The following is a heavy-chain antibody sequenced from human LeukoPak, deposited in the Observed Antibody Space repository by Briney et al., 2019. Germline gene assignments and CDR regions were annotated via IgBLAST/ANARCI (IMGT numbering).Heavy chain of an antibody. Sequence: GGSLRLSCAASGFTFSDYYVSWIRQAPGRGLEWVSVTFPNGRTYYIDSVKGRFTVSRDSSKNTLYLQMTNLRAEDTAVYYCARGLATDSWGQGTLVIVS. CDR1: GFTFSDYY. CDR3: ARGLATDS. J-gene: IGHJ4*02. V-gene: IGHV3-66*01. CDR2: TFPNGRT.